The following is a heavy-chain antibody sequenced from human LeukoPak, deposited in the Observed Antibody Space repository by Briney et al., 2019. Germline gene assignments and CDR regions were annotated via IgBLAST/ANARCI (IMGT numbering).Heavy chain of an antibody. V-gene: IGHV4-59*08. J-gene: IGHJ4*02. D-gene: IGHD2-2*02. CDR1: GGSVNSYY. Sequence: SETLSLTCTVSGGSVNSYYWSWIRQPPGKGLEWIGYIYYSGSTNYNPSLKSRVTISVDTSKNQFSLKLSSVTAADTAVYYCARQGYQLLDPYFDYWGQGTLVTVSS. CDR2: IYYSGST. CDR3: ARQGYQLLDPYFDY.